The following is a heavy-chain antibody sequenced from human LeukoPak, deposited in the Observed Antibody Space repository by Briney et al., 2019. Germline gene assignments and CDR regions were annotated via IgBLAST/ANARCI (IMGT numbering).Heavy chain of an antibody. CDR2: ISYDGSNK. D-gene: IGHD6-13*01. J-gene: IGHJ4*02. CDR1: GFTFSSYA. CDR3: ARDPSSPAYFDY. V-gene: IGHV3-30*04. Sequence: GGSLRLSCVASGFTFSSYAMHWVRQAPGKGLEWVAVISYDGSNKYYADSVKGRFTISRDNSKNTLYLQMNSLRAEDTAVYYCARDPSSPAYFDYWGQGTLVTVSS.